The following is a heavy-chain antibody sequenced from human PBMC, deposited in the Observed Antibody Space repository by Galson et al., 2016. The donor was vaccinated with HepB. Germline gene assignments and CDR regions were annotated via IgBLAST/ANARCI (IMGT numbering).Heavy chain of an antibody. J-gene: IGHJ4*02. D-gene: IGHD6-25*01. Sequence: SGDSVSSNSAAWNWIRQSPSRGLEWLGRTYYRSKWYNDYAESVKSRITINPDTSKNQFSLQLHSVTPDDTAFYYCAGEGASGYALDYWGQGTLVTVSS. CDR2: TYYRSKWYN. CDR3: AGEGASGYALDY. V-gene: IGHV6-1*01. CDR1: GDSVSSNSAA.